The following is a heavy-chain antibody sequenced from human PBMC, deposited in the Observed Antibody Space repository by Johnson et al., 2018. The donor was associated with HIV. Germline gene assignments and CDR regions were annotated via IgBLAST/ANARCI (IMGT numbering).Heavy chain of an antibody. Sequence: VQLLESGGGMVRPGGSLRLSCAASIFIFDDYGMSWVRQAPGKGLEWVSGINWNGGSTGYADSVRGRFTISRDNAKNSLYLQMNSLRAEDTALYYCAVLCAGCADAFDMWGQGTMVTVSS. V-gene: IGHV3-20*04. CDR3: AVLCAGCADAFDM. CDR1: IFIFDDYG. J-gene: IGHJ3*02. D-gene: IGHD3-10*01. CDR2: INWNGGST.